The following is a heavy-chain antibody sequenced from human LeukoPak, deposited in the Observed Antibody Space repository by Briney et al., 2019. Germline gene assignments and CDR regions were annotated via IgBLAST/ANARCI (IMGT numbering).Heavy chain of an antibody. J-gene: IGHJ4*02. Sequence: GGSLRLSCAASGFIFSSYAMSWVRQAPGKGLEWVSAISGSGGSTYYADSVKGRFTISRDNSKNTLYLQMNSLRAEDTAVYYCAKSLITMIVVVQKQGGAFDSWGQGTLVTVSS. V-gene: IGHV3-23*01. D-gene: IGHD3-22*01. CDR3: AKSLITMIVVVQKQGGAFDS. CDR2: ISGSGGST. CDR1: GFIFSSYA.